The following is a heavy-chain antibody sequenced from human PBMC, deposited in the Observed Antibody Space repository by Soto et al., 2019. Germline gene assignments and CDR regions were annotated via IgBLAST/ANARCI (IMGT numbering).Heavy chain of an antibody. V-gene: IGHV3-64D*08. CDR2: ISSNGGST. D-gene: IGHD4-17*01. CDR1: GFTFSSYA. J-gene: IGHJ4*02. CDR3: VKDWDYGDYVGPFDY. Sequence: GGSLRLSCSASGFTFSSYAMHWVRQAPGKGLEYVSAISSNGGSTYYAVSVKGRFTISRDNSKNTLYLQMSSLRAEDTAVYYCVKDWDYGDYVGPFDYWGQGTLVTVSS.